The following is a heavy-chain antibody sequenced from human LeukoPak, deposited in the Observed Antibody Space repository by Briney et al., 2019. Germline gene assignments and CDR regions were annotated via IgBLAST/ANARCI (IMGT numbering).Heavy chain of an antibody. CDR1: GFTFSSYG. Sequence: PGRSLRLSCAASGFTFSSYGMHWVRQAPGKGLEWVAVISYDGSNKYYADSVKGRFTISRDNSKNTLYLQMNSLRAEDTAVYYCARLLLWFGELFDDDYWGQGTLVTVSS. V-gene: IGHV3-30*03. CDR2: ISYDGSNK. J-gene: IGHJ4*02. D-gene: IGHD3-10*01. CDR3: ARLLLWFGELFDDDY.